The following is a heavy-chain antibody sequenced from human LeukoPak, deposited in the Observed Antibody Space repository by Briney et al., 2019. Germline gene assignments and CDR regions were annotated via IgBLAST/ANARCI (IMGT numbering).Heavy chain of an antibody. CDR2: IYPDDSDT. CDR3: ARGAPIFYYFES. V-gene: IGHV5-51*01. CDR1: GYIFTDYW. Sequence: GESLKISCKTSGYIFTDYWIGWVRQVPGKGLEWMGIIYPDDSDTRYSPSFQGQVTISADKSTSTAYPQWSSLKASDTAMYYCARGAPIFYYFESWGQGTLVSVSA. J-gene: IGHJ4*02.